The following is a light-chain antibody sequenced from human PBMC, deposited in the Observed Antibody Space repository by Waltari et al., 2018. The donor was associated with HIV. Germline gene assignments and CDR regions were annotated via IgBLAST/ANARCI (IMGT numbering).Light chain of an antibody. Sequence: QSVLTQPPSASGTPGQRVTISCSGSSSNIESNYVYWYQQLPGTAPNLLTYGGIRRPPGVPDRFSGSKSGTSASLAISGLRSEDEADYYCAAWDDSLSVVVFGGGTKLTVL. CDR3: AAWDDSLSVVV. V-gene: IGLV1-47*01. CDR2: GGI. CDR1: SSNIESNY. J-gene: IGLJ2*01.